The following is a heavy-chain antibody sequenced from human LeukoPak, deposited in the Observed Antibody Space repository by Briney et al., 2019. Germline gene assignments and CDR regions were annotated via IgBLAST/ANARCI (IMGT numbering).Heavy chain of an antibody. J-gene: IGHJ4*02. CDR1: GFTFSSYE. D-gene: IGHD4-11*01. V-gene: IGHV3-33*08. Sequence: PGGSLRLSCEASGFTFSSYEMNWVRQAPGKGLEWVAVIRYDGTNENHADSVKGRFTISRDNSKNTLYLQMNSLRAEDTAVYYCVDSNYWYPTDYWGQGTLVTVSS. CDR3: VDSNYWYPTDY. CDR2: IRYDGTNE.